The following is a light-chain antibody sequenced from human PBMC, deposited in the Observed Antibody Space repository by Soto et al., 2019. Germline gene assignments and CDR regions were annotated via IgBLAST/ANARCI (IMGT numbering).Light chain of an antibody. J-gene: IGLJ1*01. CDR1: SSNIGAGYD. V-gene: IGLV1-40*01. CDR2: GNS. Sequence: QAVVTQPPSVSGAPGQRVTISCTGSSSNIGAGYDVHWYQQLPETAPKLLIYGNSNRPSGVPDRFSGSKSGTSASLAITGLQAEDEADYYCQSYDSSLSGFYVFGTGTKLTVL. CDR3: QSYDSSLSGFYV.